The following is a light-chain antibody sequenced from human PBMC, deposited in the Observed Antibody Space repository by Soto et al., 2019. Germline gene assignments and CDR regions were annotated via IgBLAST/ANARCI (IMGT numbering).Light chain of an antibody. V-gene: IGLV2-23*02. CDR3: SSYSAYTPLDV. CDR2: EVN. Sequence: SALTQPASVSGSPGQSITISCTGTSSDVGTYTLVSWYQHHPGKAPKLVIYEVNKRPAGVSKRFSGSKSGDTASLAISGLQAEDEADYFCSSYSAYTPLDVFGPGTKVTV. J-gene: IGLJ1*01. CDR1: SSDVGTYTL.